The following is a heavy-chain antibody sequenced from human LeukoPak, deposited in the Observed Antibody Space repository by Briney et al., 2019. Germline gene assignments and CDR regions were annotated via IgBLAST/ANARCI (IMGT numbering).Heavy chain of an antibody. J-gene: IGHJ4*02. D-gene: IGHD3-10*01. Sequence: PGGSLRLSCAAPGFTVSTNYMTWVRQAPGKGLEWVSVIYSDGTTYYADSVKGRFTISRDNSKNTVYPQMNSLRAEDTAVYYCARGLGYGSGPVDHWGQGTLVTLSS. V-gene: IGHV3-53*01. CDR2: IYSDGTT. CDR3: ARGLGYGSGPVDH. CDR1: GFTVSTNY.